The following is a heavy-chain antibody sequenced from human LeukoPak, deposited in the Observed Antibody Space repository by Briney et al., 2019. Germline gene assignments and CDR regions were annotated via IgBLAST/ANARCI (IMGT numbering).Heavy chain of an antibody. Sequence: SETLSLTCTASGFSISSSSYYWGWIRQPPGKGLEWIGSIYYSGSSYYNPSLKRRVTISVDTSKNQFSLKLSSVTAADTAVYYCARHTYYYDSSGYLYPRAFDIWGQGTMVTVSS. V-gene: IGHV4-39*01. D-gene: IGHD3-22*01. CDR1: GFSISSSSYY. CDR2: IYYSGSS. CDR3: ARHTYYYDSSGYLYPRAFDI. J-gene: IGHJ3*02.